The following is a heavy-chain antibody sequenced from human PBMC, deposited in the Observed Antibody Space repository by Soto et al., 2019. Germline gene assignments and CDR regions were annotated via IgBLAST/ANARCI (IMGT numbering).Heavy chain of an antibody. J-gene: IGHJ4*02. Sequence: GGSLRLSCAASGFTFRSHWMHWVRQAPGKGLVWVSHINNDGNGATYADSVKGRFTISRDNAENTVYLQMDSLRVEGTAVYYCTRDSSLSFDCWGQGALVTVSS. V-gene: IGHV3-74*03. CDR3: TRDSSLSFDC. CDR2: INNDGNGA. CDR1: GFTFRSHW.